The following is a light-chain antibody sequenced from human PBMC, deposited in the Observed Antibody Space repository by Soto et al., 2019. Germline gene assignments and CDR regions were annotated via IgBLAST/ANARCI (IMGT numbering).Light chain of an antibody. J-gene: IGKJ4*01. CDR2: XXX. CDR1: QSISSW. Sequence: DIQMTQSPSTLSASVGDRVTITCRASQSISSWLAWYQQKPGKXXXXXXXXXXXXEXGVXSRFSGGGSGTDFTLTISSLQPEDFGTYYCQQSYTSPVTFGGGTKVDIK. CDR3: QQSYTSPVT. V-gene: IGKV1-5*03.